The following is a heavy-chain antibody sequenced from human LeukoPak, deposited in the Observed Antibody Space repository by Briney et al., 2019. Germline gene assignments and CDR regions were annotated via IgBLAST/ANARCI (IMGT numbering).Heavy chain of an antibody. V-gene: IGHV3-33*01. CDR2: IWYDGSNK. J-gene: IGHJ4*02. CDR3: ARDRPGLLLWFGELLSNFDY. Sequence: PGGSLRLSCAASGFTFSSYGMHWVRQAPGKGLEWVAVIWYDGSNKYYADSVKGRFTISRDNSKNTLYLQMNSLRAEDTAVYYCARDRPGLLLWFGELLSNFDYWGQGTLVTVSS. CDR1: GFTFSSYG. D-gene: IGHD3-10*01.